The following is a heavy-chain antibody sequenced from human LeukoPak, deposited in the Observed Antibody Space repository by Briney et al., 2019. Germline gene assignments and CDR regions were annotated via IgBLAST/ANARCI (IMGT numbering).Heavy chain of an antibody. CDR1: GFTFRNHA. Sequence: GGSLRLSCVGSGFTFRNHAMSWVRQAPEKGLEFVSGIYENGGTTYYADSVKGRFSMSRDNSKNTLYLQMDSLRGEDTAVYYCAKDFRIGYSAHFDYWGQGALVTVSS. CDR2: IYENGGTT. J-gene: IGHJ4*02. D-gene: IGHD2-21*01. CDR3: AKDFRIGYSAHFDY. V-gene: IGHV3-23*01.